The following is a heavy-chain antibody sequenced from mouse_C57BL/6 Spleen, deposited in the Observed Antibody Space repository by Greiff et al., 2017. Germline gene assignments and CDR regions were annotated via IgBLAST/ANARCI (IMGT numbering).Heavy chain of an antibody. CDR3: RGTGKNAMDY. J-gene: IGHJ4*01. Sequence: EVQLVESGGGLVQPGGSMKLSCVASGFTFSNYWMNWVRQSPEKGLEWVAEIRLKSDNYATQYAESVKERFTNSRDDSKSSVYMQMNNLRYEATGIYYCRGTGKNAMDYWGQGTSVTVSS. CDR1: GFTFSNYW. CDR2: IRLKSDNYAT. V-gene: IGHV6-3*01. D-gene: IGHD4-1*01.